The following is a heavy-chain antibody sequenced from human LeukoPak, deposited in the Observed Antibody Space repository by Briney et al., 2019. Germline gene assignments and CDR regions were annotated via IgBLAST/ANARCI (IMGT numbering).Heavy chain of an antibody. J-gene: IGHJ4*02. D-gene: IGHD6-19*01. Sequence: GESLKISCKGSGDSFTSYWIGWVRQMPGKGREWMGIIYPGGSDTRYSPSFQGQVTISADKSISTAYLQWSSLKASDTAMYYCARRAYSSGWYVGYWGQGTLVTVSS. V-gene: IGHV5-51*01. CDR2: IYPGGSDT. CDR1: GDSFTSYW. CDR3: ARRAYSSGWYVGY.